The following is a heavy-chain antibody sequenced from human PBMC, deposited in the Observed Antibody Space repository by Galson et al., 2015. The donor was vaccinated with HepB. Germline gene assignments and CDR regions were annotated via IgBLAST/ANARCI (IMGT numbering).Heavy chain of an antibody. D-gene: IGHD3-22*01. CDR1: GFTFSSYA. V-gene: IGHV3-23*01. J-gene: IGHJ1*01. CDR2: ISGSGGST. Sequence: SLRLSCAASGFTFSSYAMSWVRQAPGKGLEWVSAISGSGGSTYYADSVKGRFTISRDNSKNTLYLQMNSLRAEDTAVYYCAKEILGYYYDSSGFKAYFQHWGQGTLVTVSS. CDR3: AKEILGYYYDSSGFKAYFQH.